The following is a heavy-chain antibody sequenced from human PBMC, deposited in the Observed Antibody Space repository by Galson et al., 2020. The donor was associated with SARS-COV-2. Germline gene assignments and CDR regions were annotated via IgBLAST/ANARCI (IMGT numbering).Heavy chain of an antibody. J-gene: IGHJ4*02. CDR3: ASRVVVIPDTSFDS. Sequence: GESLKIPCAASGFTFSRYDMHWVRQAPGKGLVWVSRVNSDGYTTTYADSVKGRFTISRDNAKNTLYLQMNRLRDEDTAVYYCASRVVVIPDTSFDSWGQGTLVTVSS. CDR1: GFTFSRYD. V-gene: IGHV3-74*01. D-gene: IGHD2-21*01. CDR2: VNSDGYTT.